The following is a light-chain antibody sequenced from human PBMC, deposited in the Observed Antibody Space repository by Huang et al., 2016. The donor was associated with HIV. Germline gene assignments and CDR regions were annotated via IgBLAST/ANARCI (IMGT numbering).Light chain of an antibody. J-gene: IGKJ1*01. V-gene: IGKV3-15*01. CDR3: QQYNSWPGT. CDR1: QSVSSN. CDR2: SAA. Sequence: EIVMTQSPATLSVSPGESATLSCRASQSVSSNLGWYQQKPGQAPRLLIDSAATRATVIPARCSGSGSGAEFTLTISSMQSEDFAVYHCQQYNSWPGTFGQGTKVEIK.